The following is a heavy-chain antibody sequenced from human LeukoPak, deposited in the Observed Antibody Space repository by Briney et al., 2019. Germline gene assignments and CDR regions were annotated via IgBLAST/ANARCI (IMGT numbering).Heavy chain of an antibody. Sequence: GASVKVSCKASGGTFSSYAISWVRQAPGQGLEWMGGIIPIFGTANYAQKFQGRVTITADKSTSTAYMELSSLRSDDTAVYYCARTVRRIVGATNAPEDYWGQGTLVTVSS. J-gene: IGHJ4*02. V-gene: IGHV1-69*06. CDR2: IIPIFGTA. D-gene: IGHD1-26*01. CDR3: ARTVRRIVGATNAPEDY. CDR1: GGTFSSYA.